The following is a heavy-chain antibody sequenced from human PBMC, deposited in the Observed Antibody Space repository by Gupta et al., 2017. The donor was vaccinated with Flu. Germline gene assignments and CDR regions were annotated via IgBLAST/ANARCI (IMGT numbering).Heavy chain of an antibody. CDR1: GGTFSSYA. J-gene: IGHJ4*02. D-gene: IGHD3-22*01. V-gene: IGHV1-69*01. CDR3: ARDSSFAAEDSSGYGIGDY. Sequence: QVQLVQSGAEVKKPGSSVKVSCTASGGTFSSYAISWVRQAPGQGLEWMGGIIPIFGTANYAQKFQGRVTITADESTSTAYMELSSLRSEDTAVYYCARDSSFAAEDSSGYGIGDYWGQGTLVTVSS. CDR2: IIPIFGTA.